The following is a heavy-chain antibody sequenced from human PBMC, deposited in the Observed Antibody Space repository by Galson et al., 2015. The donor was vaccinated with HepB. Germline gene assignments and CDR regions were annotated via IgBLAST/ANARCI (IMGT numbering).Heavy chain of an antibody. D-gene: IGHD3-16*01. Sequence: SVKVSCKASGYTFTTYTMHWVRQAPGQRLEWMGWLNGGTGNTNYAQKFQGRITITRDTSASRAYMELSSLRSEDTAVYYCARGTLGGYWFDPWGQGTLVTVSS. V-gene: IGHV1-3*01. CDR2: LNGGTGNT. J-gene: IGHJ5*02. CDR3: ARGTLGGYWFDP. CDR1: GYTFTTYT.